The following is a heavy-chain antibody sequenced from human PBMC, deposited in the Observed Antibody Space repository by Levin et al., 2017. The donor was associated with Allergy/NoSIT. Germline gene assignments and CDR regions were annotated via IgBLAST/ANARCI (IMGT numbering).Heavy chain of an antibody. CDR2: ISSSGSTI. D-gene: IGHD3-3*01. V-gene: IGHV3-48*03. CDR1: GFTFSSYE. J-gene: IGHJ4*02. CDR3: ARQLGNFWSGYNYFDY. Sequence: SCAASGFTFSSYEMNWVRQAPGKGLEWVSYISSSGSTIYYADSVKGRFTISRDNAKNSLYLQMNSLRAEDTAVYYCARQLGNFWSGYNYFDYWGQGTRVTVSS.